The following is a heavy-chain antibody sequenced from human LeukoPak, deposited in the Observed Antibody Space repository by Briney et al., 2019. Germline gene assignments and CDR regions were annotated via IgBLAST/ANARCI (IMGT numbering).Heavy chain of an antibody. CDR3: ARCGRSGSGWYSVVGPTRHRSYYFDY. J-gene: IGHJ4*02. V-gene: IGHV3-21*01. Sequence: GGSLRLSCAASGFSFSSYSMNWVRQAPGKGLEWVSSISSSSSYIYYADSVKGRFTISRDNSKNTLYLQMNSLRAEDTAVYYCARCGRSGSGWYSVVGPTRHRSYYFDYWGQGTLVTVSS. CDR1: GFSFSSYS. CDR2: ISSSSSYI. D-gene: IGHD6-19*01.